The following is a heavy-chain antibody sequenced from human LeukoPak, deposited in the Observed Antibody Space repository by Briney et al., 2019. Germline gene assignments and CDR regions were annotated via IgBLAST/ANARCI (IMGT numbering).Heavy chain of an antibody. D-gene: IGHD5-18*01. CDR2: IYYSGST. J-gene: IGHJ4*02. CDR1: GDSISRSNYY. V-gene: IGHV4-39*01. CDR3: ARRDRYSSGQFDH. Sequence: SETLSLTCSVSGDSISRSNYYWGWIRQPPGKGLEWIGSIYYSGSTYHNPSLKSRVTMPVDTSKNQFSLKVNSVTATDTAVYYCARRDRYSSGQFDHWGQGTLVTVSS.